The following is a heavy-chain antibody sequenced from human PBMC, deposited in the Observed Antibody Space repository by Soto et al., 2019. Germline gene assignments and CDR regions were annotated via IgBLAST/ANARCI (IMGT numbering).Heavy chain of an antibody. CDR1: SGSFSGYY. CDR3: ARARKVSGSSQTRPDF. J-gene: IGHJ4*02. Sequence: SESLSLTCSIYSGSFSGYYLRWIRQPPGKGLAWIGQISQSGNTNYSPALTGRGSISIETSKKQFSLNLASVSAADTAVYYCARARKVSGSSQTRPDFWGQGTLVTVSS. V-gene: IGHV4-34*01. D-gene: IGHD6-6*01. CDR2: ISQSGNT.